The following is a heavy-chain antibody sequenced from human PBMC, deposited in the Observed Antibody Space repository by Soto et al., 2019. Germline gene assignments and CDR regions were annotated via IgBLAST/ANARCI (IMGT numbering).Heavy chain of an antibody. J-gene: IGHJ4*02. D-gene: IGHD3-10*01. CDR2: ISYYGSNK. V-gene: IGHV3-30-3*01. CDR1: VCTFSSYD. CDR3: ARDPRQPGDLNY. Sequence: GGSLRLTYACSVCTFSSYDKHWVGQAPGKWLECVAVISYYGSNKYYADSVKCRFTISRDNSKNTLYLQLIRLRAEDTAVYYLARDPRQPGDLNYWGQGTLVTVSS.